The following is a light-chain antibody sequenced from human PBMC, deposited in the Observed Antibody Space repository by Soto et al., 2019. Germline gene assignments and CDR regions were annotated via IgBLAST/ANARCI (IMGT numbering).Light chain of an antibody. Sequence: SYELTQPPSLSVAPGQTARITCGGNNIGTKNVHWYQQQPGQAPVLVVYDDQDRPSGIPERFSGSNSGNTATLTISRVEAGDEADYYCQVWDNRGIFGGGTKLTAL. V-gene: IGLV3-21*02. CDR1: NIGTKN. CDR3: QVWDNRGI. CDR2: DDQ. J-gene: IGLJ2*01.